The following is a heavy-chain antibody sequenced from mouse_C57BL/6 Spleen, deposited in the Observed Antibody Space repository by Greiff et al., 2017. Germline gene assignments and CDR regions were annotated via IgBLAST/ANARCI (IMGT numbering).Heavy chain of an antibody. CDR2: IYPGDGDT. V-gene: IGHV1-80*01. CDR1: GYAFSSYW. Sequence: VQLQQSGAELVKPGASVKISCKASGYAFSSYWLNWVKQRPGKGLEWIGQIYPGDGDTTYNGKFKGKATLTAAKSSSTAYMQLSSLTSVDSAVDVCERSAGGYPFAYWGQGTTLTVSS. J-gene: IGHJ2*01. CDR3: ERSAGGYPFAY. D-gene: IGHD2-2*01.